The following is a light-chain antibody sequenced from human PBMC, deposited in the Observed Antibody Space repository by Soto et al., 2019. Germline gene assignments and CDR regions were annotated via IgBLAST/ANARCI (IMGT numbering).Light chain of an antibody. CDR1: QSISSW. Sequence: DIQMTHSPSTLAASVGDRVTINCRASQSISSWLAWYQQKPGKAPKLLIYKASLLQSGVPSRFSGSGSGTEFTLTISSLQPEDFATYYCQQYDRYPVTFGGGTKVDIK. CDR2: KAS. CDR3: QQYDRYPVT. J-gene: IGKJ4*01. V-gene: IGKV1-5*03.